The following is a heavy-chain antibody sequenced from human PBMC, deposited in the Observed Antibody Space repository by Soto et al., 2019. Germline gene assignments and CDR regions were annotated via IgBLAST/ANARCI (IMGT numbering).Heavy chain of an antibody. Sequence: QVQLVQSGAEVKKPGASVKVSCKASGYTFTSYAINWVRQATGQGLEWMGGMNPNSGNTGYAQPFQGRVTMTRNTSISTAYMELSSLRSEDTDVYYCARGPQWLVLSYYYSYMAVWGKGTTVTVSS. D-gene: IGHD6-19*01. V-gene: IGHV1-8*01. CDR2: MNPNSGNT. CDR3: ARGPQWLVLSYYYSYMAV. J-gene: IGHJ6*03. CDR1: GYTFTSYA.